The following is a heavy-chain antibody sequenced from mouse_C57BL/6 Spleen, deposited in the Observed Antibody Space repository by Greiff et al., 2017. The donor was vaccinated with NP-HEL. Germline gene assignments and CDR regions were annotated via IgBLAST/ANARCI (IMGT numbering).Heavy chain of an antibody. D-gene: IGHD1-1*02. J-gene: IGHJ4*01. CDR1: GFTFTDYY. CDR2: IRNKANGYTT. Sequence: EVKLMESGGGLVQPGGSLSLSCAASGFTFTDYYMSWVRQPPGKALEWLGFIRNKANGYTTEYSASMKGRFTISRDNSQSILYLQMNALRAEDSATYYCARYDGRGYYAMDYWGQGTSVTVSS. CDR3: ARYDGRGYYAMDY. V-gene: IGHV7-3*01.